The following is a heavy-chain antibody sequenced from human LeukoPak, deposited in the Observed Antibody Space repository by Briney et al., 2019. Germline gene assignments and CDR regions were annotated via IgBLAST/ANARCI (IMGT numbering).Heavy chain of an antibody. D-gene: IGHD6-19*01. CDR3: ATEVGQWLVRT. CDR1: GYSISSGYY. V-gene: IGHV4-38-2*01. Sequence: SETLSLTCGVSGYSISSGYYWGWIRQPPGKGLEWIGSIYHSRRTYYNPSLKSRVTISVDTSKNQFSLKLTSVTAADTAVYYCATEVGQWLVRTWGQGTLVTVSS. J-gene: IGHJ4*02. CDR2: IYHSRRT.